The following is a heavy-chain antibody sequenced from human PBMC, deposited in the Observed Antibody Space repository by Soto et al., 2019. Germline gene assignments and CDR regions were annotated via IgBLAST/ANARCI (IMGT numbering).Heavy chain of an antibody. J-gene: IGHJ2*01. D-gene: IGHD3-10*01. CDR1: GFTFSSYS. V-gene: IGHV3-48*02. CDR3: ARDRAGRTYWYFDL. CDR2: ISSSSSTI. Sequence: GGSLRLSXAASGFTFSSYSMNWVRQAPGKGLEWVSYISSSSSTIYYVDSVKGRFTISRDNAKNSLYLQMNSLRDEDTAVYYCARDRAGRTYWYFDLWGRGTLVTVSS.